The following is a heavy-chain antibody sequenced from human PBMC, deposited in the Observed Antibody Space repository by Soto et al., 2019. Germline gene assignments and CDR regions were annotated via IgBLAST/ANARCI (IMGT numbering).Heavy chain of an antibody. Sequence: EVQLLESGGGLVQPGGSLRLSCAATGFTFSSHAMSWVRQAPGKGLEWVSAISGSGGTTYYADSVKGRFTISRDNSMNMLYLQMNRLRAEDTAIYYCAEDVSRTGRSCRGFAICGQGTMVTDSS. V-gene: IGHV3-23*01. J-gene: IGHJ3*02. CDR2: ISGSGGTT. CDR3: AEDVSRTGRSCRGFAI. CDR1: GFTFSSHA. D-gene: IGHD2-8*02.